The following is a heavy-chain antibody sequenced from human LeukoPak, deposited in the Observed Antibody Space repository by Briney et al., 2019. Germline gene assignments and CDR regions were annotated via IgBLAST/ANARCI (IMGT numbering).Heavy chain of an antibody. V-gene: IGHV3-23*01. CDR3: AKGLIGLNYYDSSGSHYFDY. Sequence: PGGSLRLSCAASGFTFSSYAMSWVRQAPGKGLEWVSAISGSGGSTYYADSVKGRFTISRDNSKNTLYLQMNSLRAEDTAVYYCAKGLIGLNYYDSSGSHYFDYWGQGTLVTVSS. CDR1: GFTFSSYA. D-gene: IGHD3-22*01. CDR2: ISGSGGST. J-gene: IGHJ4*02.